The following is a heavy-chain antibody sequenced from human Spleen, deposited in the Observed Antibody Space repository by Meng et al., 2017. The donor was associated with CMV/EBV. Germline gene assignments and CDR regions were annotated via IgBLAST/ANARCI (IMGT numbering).Heavy chain of an antibody. CDR3: ARGAGADH. Sequence: MNLSCKASGYIFTTYPIHWVRQTPGQGLEWMGWIITGNGTTKYSQRFQDRLTITRDTSANTVYMEVTSLTSEDTATYYCARGAGADHWGQGTLVTVSS. V-gene: IGHV1-3*04. J-gene: IGHJ4*02. D-gene: IGHD6-25*01. CDR2: IITGNGTT. CDR1: GYIFTTYP.